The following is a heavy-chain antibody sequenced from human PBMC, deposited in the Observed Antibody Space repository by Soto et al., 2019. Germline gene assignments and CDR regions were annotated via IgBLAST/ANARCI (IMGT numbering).Heavy chain of an antibody. V-gene: IGHV3-30-3*01. CDR2: ISYDGSNK. CDR1: GFTFSSYA. D-gene: IGHD1-20*01. J-gene: IGHJ4*02. CDR3: AVRGRYNWNDGAPIFDS. Sequence: PGGSLRLSCAASGFTFSSYAMHWVRQAPGKGLEWVAVISYDGSNKYYADSVKGRFTISRDNSKNTLYLQMNSLRAEDTAVYYCAVRGRYNWNDGAPIFDSRGQGPLVTVSS.